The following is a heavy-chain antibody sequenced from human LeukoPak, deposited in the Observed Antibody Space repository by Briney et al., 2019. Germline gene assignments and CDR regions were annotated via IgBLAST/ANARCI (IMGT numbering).Heavy chain of an antibody. CDR1: GYTFTSYY. D-gene: IGHD6-19*01. J-gene: IGHJ4*02. CDR3: ARPGAPVAGSPGHFDY. Sequence: ASVKVSCKASGYTFTSYYMHWVRQAPGQGLEWMGWISAYNGNTNYAQKLQGRVTMTTDTSTSTAYMELRSLRSDDTAVYYCARPGAPVAGSPGHFDYWGQGTLVTVSS. V-gene: IGHV1-18*04. CDR2: ISAYNGNT.